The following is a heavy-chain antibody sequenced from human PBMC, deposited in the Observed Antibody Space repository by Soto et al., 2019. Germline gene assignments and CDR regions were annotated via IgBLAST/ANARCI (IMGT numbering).Heavy chain of an antibody. CDR1: GGSISSSSYY. CDR2: IYYSGST. CDR3: ATSNWFDP. J-gene: IGHJ5*02. V-gene: IGHV4-39*01. Sequence: QLQLQESGPGLVKPSETLSLTCTVSGGSISSSSYYWGWIRQPPGKGLEWIGYIYYSGSTYYNPHLKSRVTISVDTSKNQFSLKLNSVTAADTAVYYCATSNWFDPWGQGTLVTVSS.